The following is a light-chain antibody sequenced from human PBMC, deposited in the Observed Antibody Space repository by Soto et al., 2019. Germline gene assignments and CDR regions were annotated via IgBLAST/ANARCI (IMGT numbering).Light chain of an antibody. V-gene: IGLV2-11*01. CDR1: SSDFGGYNY. CDR2: DVS. Sequence: QSVLTQHRSVSGSPGQSVTISCTGTSSDFGGYNYVSWYQHHPGKATKLMIYDVSERLSGVCDRCYGSKSGSPASLSISGFQFEYYSYYYCCSYAGTFEVFGTGSKFTVL. CDR3: CSYAGTFEV. J-gene: IGLJ1*01.